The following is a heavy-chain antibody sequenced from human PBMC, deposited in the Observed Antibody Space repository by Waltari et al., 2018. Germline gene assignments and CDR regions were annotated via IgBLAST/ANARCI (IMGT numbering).Heavy chain of an antibody. V-gene: IGHV3-74*01. D-gene: IGHD3-3*01. CDR3: ARVKLLEWLPQPAVLDY. Sequence: ELQLVEPGAGFVQPGGSLRLYCAAFGSDFSSYWMNCVRQAPGKGLVWVARVNSGGSGMIYADSVKGRFTISRDNAKNTLHLQMNSLRVEDTAVYYCARVKLLEWLPQPAVLDYWGQGSLVIVSS. CDR2: VNSGGSGM. J-gene: IGHJ4*02. CDR1: GSDFSSYW.